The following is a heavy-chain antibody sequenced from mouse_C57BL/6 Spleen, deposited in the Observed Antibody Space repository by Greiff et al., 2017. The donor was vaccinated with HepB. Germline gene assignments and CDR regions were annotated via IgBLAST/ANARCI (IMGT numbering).Heavy chain of an antibody. CDR3: TREEGRYYGSSQAWFAY. D-gene: IGHD1-1*01. CDR1: GFTFSSYA. CDR2: ISSGGDYI. Sequence: VQLKESGEGLVKPGGSLKLSCAASGFTFSSYAMSWVRQTPEKRLEWVAYISSGGDYIYYADTVKGRFTISRDNARNTLYLQMSSLKSEDTAMYYCTREEGRYYGSSQAWFAYWGQGTLVTVSA. J-gene: IGHJ3*01. V-gene: IGHV5-9-1*02.